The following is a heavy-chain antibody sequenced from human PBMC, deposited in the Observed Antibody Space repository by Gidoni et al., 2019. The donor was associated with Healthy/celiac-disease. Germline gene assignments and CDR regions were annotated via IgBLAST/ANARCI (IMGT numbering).Heavy chain of an antibody. V-gene: IGHV1-46*01. D-gene: IGHD3-10*01. CDR2: INPSGGST. CDR1: GYTFTSYY. Sequence: QVQLVQSGAEVQKPGASVKVSSKASGYTFTSYYMHWVRKAPGQGLEWMGIINPSGGSTSYAQKFQGRVTMTRDTSTSTVYMELSSLRSEDTAVYYCARPDYYGSGSYQYYFDYWGQGTLVTVSS. J-gene: IGHJ4*02. CDR3: ARPDYYGSGSYQYYFDY.